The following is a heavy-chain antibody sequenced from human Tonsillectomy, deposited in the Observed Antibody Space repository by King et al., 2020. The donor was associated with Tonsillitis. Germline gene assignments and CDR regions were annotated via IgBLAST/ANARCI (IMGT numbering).Heavy chain of an antibody. CDR2: ITGSGGRT. J-gene: IGHJ4*02. CDR1: GFTFTSYA. D-gene: IGHD3-22*01. CDR3: AKGEDYYDSSAYFFDY. V-gene: IGHV3-23*04. Sequence: VQLVESGGALVQPGGSLRISCAASGFTFTSYAMSWVRQAPGKGLEWVSTITGSGGRTYYADSVKGRLTISRDNSKNTLYLQVNSLRAEDPAVYFCAKGEDYYDSSAYFFDYWGQGTLVTVSS.